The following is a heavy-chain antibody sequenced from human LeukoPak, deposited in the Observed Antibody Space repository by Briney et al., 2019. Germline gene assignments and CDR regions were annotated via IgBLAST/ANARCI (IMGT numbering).Heavy chain of an antibody. CDR1: GYTFTTYG. CDR3: ARYSGYDWSHYYFDY. CDR2: ISGYNGNT. Sequence: ASVKVSCKASGYTFTTYGISWVRQAPGQGLEWMGWISGYNGNTNYAQNLQGRVTMTTDTSTSTAYMELSSLRSEDTAVYYCARYSGYDWSHYYFDYWGQGTLVTVSS. J-gene: IGHJ4*02. V-gene: IGHV1-18*01. D-gene: IGHD5-12*01.